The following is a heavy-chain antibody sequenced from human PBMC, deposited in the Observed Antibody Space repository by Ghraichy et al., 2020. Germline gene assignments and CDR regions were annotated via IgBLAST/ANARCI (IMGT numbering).Heavy chain of an antibody. CDR1: GGSISSSSYY. V-gene: IGHV4-39*01. Sequence: SETLSLTCTVSGGSISSSSYYWGWIRQPPGKGLEWIGSIYYSGSTYYNPSLKSRVTISVDTSKNQFSLKLSSVTAADTAVYYCANLAVAGTADFDYWGQGTLVTVSS. CDR2: IYYSGST. CDR3: ANLAVAGTADFDY. D-gene: IGHD6-19*01. J-gene: IGHJ4*02.